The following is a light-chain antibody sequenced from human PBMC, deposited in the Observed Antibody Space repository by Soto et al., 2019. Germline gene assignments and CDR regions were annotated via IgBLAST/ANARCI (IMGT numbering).Light chain of an antibody. CDR1: QSVSSY. CDR3: QQRSNWPPIT. CDR2: DAS. J-gene: IGKJ5*01. V-gene: IGKV3-11*01. Sequence: EIVLTQSPATLSLSPGERATLSCSASQSVSSYLALYQQKPGQAPRLLIYDASNRATGIPARFSGSGSGTDFTLTISSLEPEDFAVYYCQQRSNWPPITFGQGTRLENK.